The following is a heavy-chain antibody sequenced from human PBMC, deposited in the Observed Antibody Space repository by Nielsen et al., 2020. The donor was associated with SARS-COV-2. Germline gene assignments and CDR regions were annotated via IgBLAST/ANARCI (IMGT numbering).Heavy chain of an antibody. J-gene: IGHJ4*02. CDR2: ISWNSGSI. D-gene: IGHD4-17*01. CDR1: GFTFDDYA. CDR3: AKDITVTTTIPAGPFDY. V-gene: IGHV3-9*01. Sequence: SLKISCAASGFTFDDYAMHWVRQAPGKGLEWVSGISWNSGSIGYADSVKGRFTISRDNAKNSLYLQMNSLRAEDTALYYCAKDITVTTTIPAGPFDYWGQGTLVTVSS.